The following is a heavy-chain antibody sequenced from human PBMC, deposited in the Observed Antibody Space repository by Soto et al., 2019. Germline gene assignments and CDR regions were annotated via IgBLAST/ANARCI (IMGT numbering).Heavy chain of an antibody. CDR3: ARVSASGWHVNCRDYFVS. CDR2: IYPGDSDT. J-gene: IGHJ4*02. Sequence: PGESLKISCKGSGYSFTSYWIGWVSQMPGKGLEWMGIIYPGDSDTRYSPSFQGEVTISADKSISTAYLQMTTLRDADTAVHYCARVSASGWHVNCRDYFVSWGQGTLVTVSS. D-gene: IGHD6-19*01. CDR1: GYSFTSYW. V-gene: IGHV5-51*01.